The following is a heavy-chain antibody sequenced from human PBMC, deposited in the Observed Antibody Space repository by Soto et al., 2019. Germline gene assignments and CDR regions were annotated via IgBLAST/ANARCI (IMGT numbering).Heavy chain of an antibody. CDR2: ILSDGSNK. CDR1: GFTLSSHA. D-gene: IGHD1-26*01. Sequence: QVQLVESGGGVVQPGRSLRLSCAVSGFTLSSHAMHWVRQAPGKGLEWVALILSDGSNKYYADSVKGRFTTSRDNSKNTMYLQMNCLSVEDTAVYYCARDDEGGSGCDLGYWGQGALVTVSS. V-gene: IGHV3-30-3*01. J-gene: IGHJ4*02. CDR3: ARDDEGGSGCDLGY.